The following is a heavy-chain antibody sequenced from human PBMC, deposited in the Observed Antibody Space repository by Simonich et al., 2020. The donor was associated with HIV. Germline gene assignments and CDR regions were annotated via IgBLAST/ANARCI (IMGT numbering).Heavy chain of an antibody. V-gene: IGHV3-74*01. CDR3: AREVPLRGLPWFGEEYFFYYMDV. CDR2: IELRGRTS. J-gene: IGHJ6*03. CDR1: GFTFSSTW. Sequence: EVQLVESGGGLVQPGGSLRLSCAASGFTFSSTWVHGVRHSPGKGTLSDSEIELRGRTSSNADAVKDRFTNPRGNINMALYVEMNSLKYDDTAVYYCAREVPLRGLPWFGEEYFFYYMDVWGQGTTVTVSS. D-gene: IGHD3-10*01.